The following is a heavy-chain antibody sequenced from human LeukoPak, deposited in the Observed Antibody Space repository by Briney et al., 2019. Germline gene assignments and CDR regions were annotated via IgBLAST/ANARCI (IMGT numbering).Heavy chain of an antibody. CDR3: ATPTSSGRHDYYYYMDV. D-gene: IGHD6-19*01. CDR1: GYTFTGYY. CDR2: INPNSGGT. V-gene: IGHV1-2*02. Sequence: ASVKVSCKAPGYTFTGYYMHWVRQAPGQGLEWMGWINPNSGGTNYAQKFQGRVTMTRDTSSSTAYMELSRLRSDDTAVYYCATPTSSGRHDYYYYMDVWGKGTTVTVSS. J-gene: IGHJ6*03.